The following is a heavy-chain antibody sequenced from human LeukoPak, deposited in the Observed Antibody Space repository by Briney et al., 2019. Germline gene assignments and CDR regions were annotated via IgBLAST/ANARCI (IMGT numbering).Heavy chain of an antibody. CDR1: GFTFSSYA. Sequence: GGSLRLSCAASGFTFSSYAMHWVRQAPGKGLEYVSAISSNGGSTYYANSVKGRFTISRDNSKNTLYLQMGSLRAEDMAVYYCATVRGDPDYWGQGTLVTVSS. CDR2: ISSNGGST. J-gene: IGHJ4*02. CDR3: ATVRGDPDY. D-gene: IGHD3-10*01. V-gene: IGHV3-64*01.